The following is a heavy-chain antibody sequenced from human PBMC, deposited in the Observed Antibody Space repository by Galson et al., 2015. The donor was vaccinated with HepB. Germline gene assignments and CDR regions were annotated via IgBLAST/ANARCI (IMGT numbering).Heavy chain of an antibody. CDR1: GFTFSSYE. J-gene: IGHJ4*02. V-gene: IGHV3-23*01. D-gene: IGHD2-21*02. CDR3: AKARVTYPAGSDY. Sequence: SLRLSCAASGFTFSSYEMNWVRQAPGKGLEWVSTISGSDSSTFYADSVKGRFTISRDSSKNTLSLQMNSLRAEDTAVYYCAKARVTYPAGSDYWGQGTLVIVSS. CDR2: ISGSDSST.